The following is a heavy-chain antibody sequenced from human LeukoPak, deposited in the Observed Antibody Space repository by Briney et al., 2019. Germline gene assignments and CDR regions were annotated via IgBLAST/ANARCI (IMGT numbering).Heavy chain of an antibody. CDR2: INPNSGGT. D-gene: IGHD2-2*01. CDR1: GYTFTGYY. Sequence: ASVKVSCKASGYTFTGYYMHWVRQAPGQGLEWMGWINPNSGGTNYAQKFQGRVTMTRDTSISTAYMELSRLRSDDTAVYYCAREGGYCSSTSCPPSHSAWGQGTLVTVSS. V-gene: IGHV1-2*02. J-gene: IGHJ4*02. CDR3: AREGGYCSSTSCPPSHSA.